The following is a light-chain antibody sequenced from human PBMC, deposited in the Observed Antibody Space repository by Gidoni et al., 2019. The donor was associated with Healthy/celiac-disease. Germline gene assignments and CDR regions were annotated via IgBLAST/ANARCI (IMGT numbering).Light chain of an antibody. J-gene: IGKJ2*01. CDR1: QSISSY. V-gene: IGKV1-39*01. Sequence: DIQMTQSPSSLSASVGDRVTITCRASQSISSYLNWYQQKPGKAPKLLIYAASSLQSGVPSRFSGSGSGTDCTRTISSLQPEDFATYYCQQSYSTLYTFGQGTKLEIK. CDR2: AAS. CDR3: QQSYSTLYT.